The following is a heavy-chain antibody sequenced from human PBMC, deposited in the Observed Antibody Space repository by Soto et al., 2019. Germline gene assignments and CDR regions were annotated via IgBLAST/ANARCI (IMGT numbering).Heavy chain of an antibody. CDR1: GFTFSSYS. V-gene: IGHV3-21*01. D-gene: IGHD2-21*01. J-gene: IGHJ4*02. CDR2: ISSSSSYI. Sequence: EVQLVESGGGLVKPGGSLRLSCAASGFTFSSYSMNWVRQAPGKGLEWVSSISSSSSYIYYADSVKGRFTISRDNAKNSLYLQMNILRAEDTAVYYCARDVEKALTDWGQGTLVTVSS. CDR3: ARDVEKALTD.